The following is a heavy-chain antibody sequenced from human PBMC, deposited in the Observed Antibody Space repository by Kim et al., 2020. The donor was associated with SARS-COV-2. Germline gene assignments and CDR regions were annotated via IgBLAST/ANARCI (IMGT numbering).Heavy chain of an antibody. V-gene: IGHV4-4*07. Sequence: TKYNPSIKSRVTMSIDTSKNVFSLRLSSVTVADTAIYYCARAGGWYWFDPWGQGTLVTVSS. CDR2: T. CDR3: ARAGGWYWFDP. D-gene: IGHD6-19*01. J-gene: IGHJ5*02.